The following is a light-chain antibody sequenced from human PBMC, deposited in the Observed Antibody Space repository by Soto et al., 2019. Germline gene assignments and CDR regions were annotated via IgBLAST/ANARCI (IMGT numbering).Light chain of an antibody. Sequence: DIQMTQSPSTLSASVGDRVTITCRASQSISSWLAWCQQKPGKAPKVLIYKASSLESGVPSRFSGSGSGTEFTLTISSLQPGDFATYYCQQYNSYPWTFGQGTKVEIK. CDR2: KAS. V-gene: IGKV1-5*03. J-gene: IGKJ1*01. CDR3: QQYNSYPWT. CDR1: QSISSW.